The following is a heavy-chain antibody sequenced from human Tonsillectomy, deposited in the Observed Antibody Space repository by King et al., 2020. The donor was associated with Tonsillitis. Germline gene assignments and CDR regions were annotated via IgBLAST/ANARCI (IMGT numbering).Heavy chain of an antibody. Sequence: QLQESGPGLVKPSGTLSLTCAVSGASISSNDWWSWVRQSPGKGLEWIGEIYHSGSINYNPSLKSRVIMSVDTSKNQFSLNLSSVTAADTAVYYCARVLYRXXASLWGQGTLVXVSS. CDR2: IYHSGSI. V-gene: IGHV4-4*02. CDR3: ARVLYRXXASL. J-gene: IGHJ4*02. D-gene: IGHD3-16*01. CDR1: GASISSNDW.